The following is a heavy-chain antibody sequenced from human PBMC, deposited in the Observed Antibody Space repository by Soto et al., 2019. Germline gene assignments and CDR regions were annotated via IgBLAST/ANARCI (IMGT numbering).Heavy chain of an antibody. CDR1: GDSISRYY. Sequence: QVQLQESGPVLVKPSETLSLTCTVSGDSISRYYWSWIRLSPGKGLAWIGYIYYSGETNYNPSVKSRVTTSVARTKNECPLKLRSVTAADTAVYYCARDQDGQFLKGSGMDVWGPGTRVTVS. V-gene: IGHV4-59*01. D-gene: IGHD6-19*01. CDR3: ARDQDGQFLKGSGMDV. CDR2: IYYSGET. J-gene: IGHJ6*02.